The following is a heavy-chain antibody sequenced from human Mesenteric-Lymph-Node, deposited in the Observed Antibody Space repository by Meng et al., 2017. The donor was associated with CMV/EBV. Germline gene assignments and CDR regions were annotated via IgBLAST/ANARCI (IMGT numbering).Heavy chain of an antibody. CDR3: ARTRRGEHSSSCMDY. D-gene: IGHD6-13*01. CDR2: ISSSSSYI. Sequence: SGFNFSSYSMNWVRQAPGKGLEWVSSISSSSSYIYYADSVKGRFTISRDNAKNSLYLQMNSLRAEDTAVYYCARTRRGEHSSSCMDYWGQGTLVTVSS. CDR1: GFNFSSYS. J-gene: IGHJ4*02. V-gene: IGHV3-21*01.